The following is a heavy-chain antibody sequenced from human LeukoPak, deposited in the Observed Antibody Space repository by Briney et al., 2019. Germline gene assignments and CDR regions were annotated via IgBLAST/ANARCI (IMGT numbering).Heavy chain of an antibody. CDR2: IRSKAYGGTA. D-gene: IGHD3-10*01. CDR1: GFTFGDYA. Sequence: GGSLRLSCITSGFTFGDYAMSWVRQAPGKGLEWVGFIRSKAYGGTAEYAASVKGRFTISRDDFKGIAFLQMNSLQTEDTGVYYCTGGPARYGSRTYYFFDYWGQGTLITVSS. J-gene: IGHJ4*02. CDR3: TGGPARYGSRTYYFFDY. V-gene: IGHV3-49*04.